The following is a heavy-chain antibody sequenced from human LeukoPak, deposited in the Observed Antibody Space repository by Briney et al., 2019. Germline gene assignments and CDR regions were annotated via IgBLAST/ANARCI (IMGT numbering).Heavy chain of an antibody. CDR3: ASRSTSSSAYY. V-gene: IGHV1-2*02. CDR1: GYSFTGYY. J-gene: IGHJ4*02. Sequence: ASVKVSCKASGYSFTGYYIHWVRQAPGRGLEWMGWINPKSGGTNYAQKFQGRVTMTRDTSISAAYMELSRLRSDDTAVFYCASRSTSSSAYYWGQGTLVTVSS. D-gene: IGHD6-13*01. CDR2: INPKSGGT.